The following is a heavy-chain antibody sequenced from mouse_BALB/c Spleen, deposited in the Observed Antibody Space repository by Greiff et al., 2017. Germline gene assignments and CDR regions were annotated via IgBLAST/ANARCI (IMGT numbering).Heavy chain of an antibody. CDR2: IWAGGST. CDR3: AKHDYGNYLAY. CDR1: GFSLTSYG. V-gene: IGHV2-9*02. D-gene: IGHD2-1*01. Sequence: VKLQESGPGLVAPSQSLSITCTVSGFSLTSYGVHWVRQPPGKGLEWLGVIWAGGSTNYNSALMSRLSISKDNSKSQVFLKMNSLQTDDTAMYYCAKHDYGNYLAYWGQGTLVTVSA. J-gene: IGHJ3*01.